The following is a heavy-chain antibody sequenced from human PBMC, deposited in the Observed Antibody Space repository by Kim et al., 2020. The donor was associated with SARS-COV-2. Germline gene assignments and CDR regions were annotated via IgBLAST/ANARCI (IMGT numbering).Heavy chain of an antibody. CDR1: GGSFSGYY. Sequence: SETLSLTCAVYGGSFSGYYWSWIRQPPGKGLEWIGEINHSGSTNYNPSLKSRVTISVDTSKNQFSLMLSPVTAAGTAVYYCASLSRSFVSGPPGGWFDPWGQGTLVTVSS. CDR2: INHSGST. J-gene: IGHJ5*02. CDR3: ASLSRSFVSGPPGGWFDP. D-gene: IGHD3-10*01. V-gene: IGHV4-34*01.